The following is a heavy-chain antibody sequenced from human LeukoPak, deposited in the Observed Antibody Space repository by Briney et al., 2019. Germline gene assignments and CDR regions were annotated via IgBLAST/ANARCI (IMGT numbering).Heavy chain of an antibody. CDR3: ARRITTIANNYFDP. CDR1: GYSFIGYY. Sequence: RASVKVSCKASGYSFIGYYMHWMRQAPGQGLEWMGWINPNNGGTNYAQKFQGRVTMTRDTSISTAYMELGGLRTDDTAVYFCARRITTIANNYFDPWGQGTLVTVSS. D-gene: IGHD3-22*01. V-gene: IGHV1-2*02. CDR2: INPNNGGT. J-gene: IGHJ5*02.